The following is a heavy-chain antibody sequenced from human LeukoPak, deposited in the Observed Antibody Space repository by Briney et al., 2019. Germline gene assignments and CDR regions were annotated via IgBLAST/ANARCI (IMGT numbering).Heavy chain of an antibody. D-gene: IGHD5-18*01. Sequence: PSETLSLTCTVSGGSISSYYWSWIRQPPGKGLEWIGYIYYSGSTNYNPSFKSRVTISVDTSKNQFSLKLSSVTAADTAVYYCARGLSGYSYGYSMDVWGKGTTVTVSS. V-gene: IGHV4-59*01. CDR2: IYYSGST. J-gene: IGHJ6*04. CDR3: ARGLSGYSYGYSMDV. CDR1: GGSISSYY.